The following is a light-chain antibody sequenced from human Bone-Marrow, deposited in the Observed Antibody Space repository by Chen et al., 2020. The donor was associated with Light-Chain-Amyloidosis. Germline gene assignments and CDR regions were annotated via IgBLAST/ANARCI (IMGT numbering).Light chain of an antibody. Sequence: QSVLTQPPSASGTPGQRVTISCSGSNSNIGGTTVNWYQQLPGTALKLLIFANNQRPSGVPDGFSGAKSATSAALAISGLQSEEEAVYSCAAWDDSLNGRVFGGGTKLTVL. J-gene: IGLJ3*02. V-gene: IGLV1-44*01. CDR3: AAWDDSLNGRV. CDR2: ANN. CDR1: NSNIGGTT.